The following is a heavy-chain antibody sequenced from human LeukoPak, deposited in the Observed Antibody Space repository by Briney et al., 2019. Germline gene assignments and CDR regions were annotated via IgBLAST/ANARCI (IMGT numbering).Heavy chain of an antibody. CDR1: GYNFPIYW. Sequence: GESLKISCQGSGYNFPIYWIGWVRQMPGQGLEWMGIIYPDDSSTIYGPSFQGQVTISADKSINTAYLEWSSLKASGTAIYYCARQGAAGKYYYYYMDVWGKGTTVTVSS. V-gene: IGHV5-51*01. D-gene: IGHD6-13*01. J-gene: IGHJ6*03. CDR2: IYPDDSST. CDR3: ARQGAAGKYYYYYMDV.